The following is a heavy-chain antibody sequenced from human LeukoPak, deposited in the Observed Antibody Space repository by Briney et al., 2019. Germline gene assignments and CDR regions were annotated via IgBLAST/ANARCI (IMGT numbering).Heavy chain of an antibody. V-gene: IGHV3-21*01. CDR1: GFTFSSHS. Sequence: ETGGSLRLSCAASGFTFSSHSMNWVRQAPGKGLEWVSSISSSSSYIYYADSVKGRFTISRDNAKNSLYLQMNSLRAEDTAVYYCARNVPTAIPNGDYWGQGTLVTVSS. CDR2: ISSSSSYI. J-gene: IGHJ4*02. CDR3: ARNVPTAIPNGDY. D-gene: IGHD2-2*02.